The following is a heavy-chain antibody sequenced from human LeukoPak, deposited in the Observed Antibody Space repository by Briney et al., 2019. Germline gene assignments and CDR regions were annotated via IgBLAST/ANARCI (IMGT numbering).Heavy chain of an antibody. CDR3: ATKASYDSSGYYYVSLDY. Sequence: ASVKVSCKASGYTFTGYYMHWVRQAPGQGLEWMGRINPNSGGTNSAQKFQGRVTMTRDTSISTAYMELSRLRSDDTAVYYCATKASYDSSGYYYVSLDYWGQGTLVTVSS. CDR2: INPNSGGT. D-gene: IGHD3-22*01. CDR1: GYTFTGYY. V-gene: IGHV1-2*06. J-gene: IGHJ4*02.